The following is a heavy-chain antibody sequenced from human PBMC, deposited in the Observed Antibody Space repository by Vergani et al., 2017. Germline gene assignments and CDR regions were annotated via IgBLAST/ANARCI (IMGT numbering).Heavy chain of an antibody. D-gene: IGHD2-2*02. CDR2: IIPIFGTA. V-gene: IGHV1-69*12. CDR1: GGTFSSYA. Sequence: QVQLVQSGAEVKKPGSSVKVSCKASGGTFSSYAISWVRQAPGQGLEWMGGIIPIFGTANYAQKFQGRVTLTADESTSTAYMELSSLRSEDTAVYYCARAGYCSSTRCYTDYYYGMDVWGQGTTVTVSS. J-gene: IGHJ6*02. CDR3: ARAGYCSSTRCYTDYYYGMDV.